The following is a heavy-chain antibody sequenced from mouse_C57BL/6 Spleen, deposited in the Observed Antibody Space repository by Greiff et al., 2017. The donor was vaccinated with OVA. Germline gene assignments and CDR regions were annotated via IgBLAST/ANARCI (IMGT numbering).Heavy chain of an antibody. J-gene: IGHJ2*01. CDR3: ARSSSYVYFDY. D-gene: IGHD1-1*01. Sequence: LVESGAELARPGASVKLSCKASGYTFTSYGISWVKQRTGQGLEWIGEIYPRSGNTYYNEKFKGKATLTADKSSSTAYMELRSLTSEDSAVYFCARSSSYVYFDYWGQGTTLTVSS. CDR2: IYPRSGNT. V-gene: IGHV1-81*01. CDR1: GYTFTSYG.